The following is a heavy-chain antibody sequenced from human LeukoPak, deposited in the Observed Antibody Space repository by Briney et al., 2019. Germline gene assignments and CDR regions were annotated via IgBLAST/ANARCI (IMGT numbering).Heavy chain of an antibody. Sequence: PSETLSLTCTVSGGFISSSSYYWGWIRQPLGKGLEWIGSIYYSGSTYYHPSLKSRVTISVDTSKNQFSLKLSSVAAPDTAVYYCARDWVNVDTAMVPSYYGMDVWGQGTTVTVSS. CDR2: IYYSGST. J-gene: IGHJ6*02. V-gene: IGHV4-39*07. D-gene: IGHD5-18*01. CDR1: GGFISSSSYY. CDR3: ARDWVNVDTAMVPSYYGMDV.